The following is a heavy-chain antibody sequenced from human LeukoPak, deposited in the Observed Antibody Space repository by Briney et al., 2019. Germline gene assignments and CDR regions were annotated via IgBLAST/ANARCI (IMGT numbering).Heavy chain of an antibody. Sequence: GESLKISCKASGYSFTTYWISWVRQMPGKGLEWMGRIDPSDSYTNYSPSFQGHVTISSDKSITTAYLQWSSLKASDTAIYYCARHGSSGWYLDWFDPWGQGTLVTVSS. CDR1: GYSFTTYW. D-gene: IGHD6-19*01. CDR2: IDPSDSYT. J-gene: IGHJ5*02. CDR3: ARHGSSGWYLDWFDP. V-gene: IGHV5-10-1*01.